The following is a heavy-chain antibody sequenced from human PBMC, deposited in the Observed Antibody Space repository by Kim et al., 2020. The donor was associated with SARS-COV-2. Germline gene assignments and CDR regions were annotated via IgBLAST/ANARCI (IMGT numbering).Heavy chain of an antibody. Sequence: KGRVTISVDTSKNQFSLKLSSVTAADTAVYYCARGPYYYDSSGPRNLDYWGQGTLVTVSS. D-gene: IGHD3-22*01. V-gene: IGHV4-34*01. J-gene: IGHJ4*02. CDR3: ARGPYYYDSSGPRNLDY.